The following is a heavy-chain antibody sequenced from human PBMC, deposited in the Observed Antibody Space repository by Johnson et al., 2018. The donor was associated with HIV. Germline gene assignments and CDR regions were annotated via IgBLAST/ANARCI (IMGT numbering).Heavy chain of an antibody. CDR2: ITSNTDGGTT. Sequence: VQLVESGGGLVKPGGSLRLSCAASGFTFSNAWMSWVRQAPGKGLEWVGRITSNTDGGTTDYAAPVKGRFTISRDDSKNTVSLQMNSLKTEDTAVYYCARLIAVVIDGFDIWGQGTMVTGSA. D-gene: IGHD3-22*01. CDR1: GFTFSNAW. J-gene: IGHJ3*02. V-gene: IGHV3-15*01. CDR3: ARLIAVVIDGFDI.